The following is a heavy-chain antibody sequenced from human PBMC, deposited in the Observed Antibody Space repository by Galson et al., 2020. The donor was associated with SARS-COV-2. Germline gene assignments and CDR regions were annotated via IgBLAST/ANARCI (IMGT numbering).Heavy chain of an antibody. D-gene: IGHD6-19*01. V-gene: IGHV3-33*01. CDR3: ARDGQTSSGWAFDY. CDR1: GFTFSSHA. Sequence: GESLKISCAASGFTFSSHAMHWVHQAPGKGLEWVAQIFFDGSDKYYGDSVKGRFTISRDSSKNTVYLQMNKLRADDTAVYYCARDGQTSSGWAFDYWGQGTLVTVSS. CDR2: IFFDGSDK. J-gene: IGHJ4*02.